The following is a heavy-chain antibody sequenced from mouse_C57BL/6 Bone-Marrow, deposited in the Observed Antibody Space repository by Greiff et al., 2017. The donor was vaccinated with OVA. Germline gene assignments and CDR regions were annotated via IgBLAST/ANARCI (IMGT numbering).Heavy chain of an antibody. CDR1: GYSFTDYN. Sequence: VHVKQSGPELVKPGASVKISCKASGYSFTDYNMNWVKQSNGKSLEWIGVINPNYGTTSYNQKFKGKATLTVDQSSSTAYMQLNSLTSEDSAVYYCARGSSYKTWFAYWGQGTLVTVSA. CDR2: INPNYGTT. D-gene: IGHD1-1*01. V-gene: IGHV1-39*01. J-gene: IGHJ3*01. CDR3: ARGSSYKTWFAY.